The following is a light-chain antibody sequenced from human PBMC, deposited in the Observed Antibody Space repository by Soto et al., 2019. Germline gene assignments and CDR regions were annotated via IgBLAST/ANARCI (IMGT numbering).Light chain of an antibody. Sequence: EIVMTQSPATLSVAPGERATLSFRASQSVSNNLARYQQKPGQAPRLLMYGASTRATGSPARFSGSGSGTEFTLTITSLQPEDFAVYYCQQYNYLITLGQGTRLEIK. V-gene: IGKV3-15*01. CDR1: QSVSNN. J-gene: IGKJ5*01. CDR2: GAS. CDR3: QQYNYLIT.